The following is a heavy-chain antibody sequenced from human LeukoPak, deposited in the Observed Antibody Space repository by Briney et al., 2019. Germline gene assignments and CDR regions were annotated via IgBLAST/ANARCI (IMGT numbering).Heavy chain of an antibody. CDR2: ISGSGGST. CDR3: AKWFRFLEWMADWFSR. Sequence: GGSLRLSYAASGFTFSSYAMSWVRQAPGKGLEWVSAISGSGGSTYYADSVKGRFTISRDNSKNTLYLQMNSLRAEDTAVYYCAKWFRFLEWMADWFSRWGEAWLVTVSS. J-gene: IGHJ5*02. V-gene: IGHV3-23*01. CDR1: GFTFSSYA. D-gene: IGHD3-3*01.